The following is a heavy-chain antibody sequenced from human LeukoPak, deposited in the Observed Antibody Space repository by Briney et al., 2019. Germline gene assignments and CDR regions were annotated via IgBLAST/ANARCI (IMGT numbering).Heavy chain of an antibody. Sequence: ASVKVSCKASGGTFTGYSMHWVRQAPGQGLEWMGWINPNSGVTNYAQKFQGRVTMTRDTSISTAHMELSSLRSDDTAVYYCARGESGMNDYGDYRYMDVWGKGTTVTVSS. J-gene: IGHJ6*03. CDR2: INPNSGVT. CDR1: GGTFTGYS. D-gene: IGHD4-17*01. V-gene: IGHV1-2*02. CDR3: ARGESGMNDYGDYRYMDV.